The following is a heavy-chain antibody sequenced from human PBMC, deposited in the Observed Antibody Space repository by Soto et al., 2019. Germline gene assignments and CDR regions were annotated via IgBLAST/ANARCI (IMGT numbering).Heavy chain of an antibody. D-gene: IGHD4-17*01. J-gene: IGHJ1*01. V-gene: IGHV1-2*04. CDR2: INPNSGGT. Sequence: GASVKVSCKASVYTFTGYYMHWVRQAPGQGLEWMGWINPNSGGTNYAQKFQGWVTMTRDTSISTAYMELSRLRSDDTAVYYCARGLYGDPREYFQYRGQGTLVTVSS. CDR3: ARGLYGDPREYFQY. CDR1: VYTFTGYY.